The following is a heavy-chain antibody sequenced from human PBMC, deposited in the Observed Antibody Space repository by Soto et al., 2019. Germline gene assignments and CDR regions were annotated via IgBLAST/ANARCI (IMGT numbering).Heavy chain of an antibody. CDR3: AREVPYGYSRFDY. V-gene: IGHV1-3*01. D-gene: IGHD5-18*01. Sequence: QVHLVQSGAEVKKPGASVKVSCRTSGYTFTNNVIHWVRQAPGQRLEWIGWVNAGNDNTKWSRELQGRLTLTKDASATTAYMELSSLTPEDTAIYFCAREVPYGYSRFDYWGQGTLVTVSS. CDR2: VNAGNDNT. CDR1: GYTFTNNV. J-gene: IGHJ4*02.